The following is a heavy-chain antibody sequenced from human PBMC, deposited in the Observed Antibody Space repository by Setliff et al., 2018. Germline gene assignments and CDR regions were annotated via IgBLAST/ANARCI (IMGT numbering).Heavy chain of an antibody. CDR1: GGTFTYYY. CDR2: INHSGST. V-gene: IGHV4-34*01. CDR3: ARGRNVAIRLLDS. J-gene: IGHJ4*02. Sequence: SETLSLTCAASGGTFTYYYWTWIRRPPGKGLEWIGEINHSGSTNYNPSLKSRATISIDTSKNQFSLNLRYVTAADTAVYYCARGRNVAIRLLDSWGQGNLVTVSS. D-gene: IGHD6-6*01.